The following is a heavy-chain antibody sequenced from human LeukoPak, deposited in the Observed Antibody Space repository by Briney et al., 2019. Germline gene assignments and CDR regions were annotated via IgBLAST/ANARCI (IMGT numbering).Heavy chain of an antibody. Sequence: GRSLRLSCAASGFTFDDYAMHWVRQAPGKGLEWVSGISWNSGSIGYADSVKGRFTISRDNAKNSLYLQMNSLRAEDTALYYCAKDKVAAAGIDYWGQGTLVTVSS. CDR2: ISWNSGSI. CDR1: GFTFDDYA. V-gene: IGHV3-9*01. CDR3: AKDKVAAAGIDY. D-gene: IGHD6-13*01. J-gene: IGHJ4*02.